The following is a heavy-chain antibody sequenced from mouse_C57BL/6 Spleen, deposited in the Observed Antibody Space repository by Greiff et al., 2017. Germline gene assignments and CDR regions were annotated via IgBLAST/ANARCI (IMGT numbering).Heavy chain of an antibody. CDR1: GFTFSSYG. V-gene: IGHV5-6*01. CDR2: ISSGGSYT. CDR3: ARKNWDYAMDY. Sequence: DVQLVESGGDLVKPGGSLKLSCAASGFTFSSYGMSWVRQTPDKRLEWVATISSGGSYTYYPDSVKGRFTISRDNAKNTLYLQMSSLKSEDTAMYYCARKNWDYAMDYWGQGTSVTVSS. D-gene: IGHD4-1*01. J-gene: IGHJ4*01.